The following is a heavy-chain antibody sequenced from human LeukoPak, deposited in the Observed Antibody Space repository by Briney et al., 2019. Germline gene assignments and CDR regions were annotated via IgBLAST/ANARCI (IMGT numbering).Heavy chain of an antibody. V-gene: IGHV1-69*13. CDR3: ARQEMATAHAFDI. CDR2: IIPIFGTA. D-gene: IGHD5-24*01. Sequence: ASVKVCCKSSGGTFSSYAISWVRQAPGQGLEWMGGIIPIFGTANYAQKFQGRVTITADESTSTAYMELSSLRSEDTAVYYCARQEMATAHAFDIWGQGTMVTVSS. J-gene: IGHJ3*02. CDR1: GGTFSSYA.